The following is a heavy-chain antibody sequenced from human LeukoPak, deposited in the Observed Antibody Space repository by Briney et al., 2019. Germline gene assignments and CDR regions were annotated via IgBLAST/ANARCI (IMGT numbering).Heavy chain of an antibody. CDR2: IYPGDSDT. CDR1: GSSFTSYW. D-gene: IGHD2-2*01. Sequence: GESLKISCKGSGSSFTSYWIGWVRQMPGKGLEWMGIIYPGDSDTRYSPSFQGQVTISADKSISTAYLQWSSLKASDTAVYYCARRGSCTSTSCYEYFDYWGQGTLVTVSS. CDR3: ARRGSCTSTSCYEYFDY. V-gene: IGHV5-51*01. J-gene: IGHJ4*02.